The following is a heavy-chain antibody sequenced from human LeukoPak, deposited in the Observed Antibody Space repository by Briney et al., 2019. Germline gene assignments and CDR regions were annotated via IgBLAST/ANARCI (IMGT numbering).Heavy chain of an antibody. CDR2: ISYDGNVR. CDR1: GFTFSRYG. D-gene: IGHD3-22*01. CDR3: ARGVDSSGWFVY. V-gene: IGHV3-30*04. J-gene: IGHJ5*01. Sequence: PGGSLRLSCAASGFTFSRYGINWVRQAPGKGPEWVAFISYDGNVRYHADFVEGRFTISRDNSKNTLYLQMSSLRPDDTAVYYCARGVDSSGWFVYWGQGTLVTVSS.